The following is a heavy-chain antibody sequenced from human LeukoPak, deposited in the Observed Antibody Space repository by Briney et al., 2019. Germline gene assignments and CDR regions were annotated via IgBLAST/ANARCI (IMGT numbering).Heavy chain of an antibody. CDR3: ARLNNMVRGVSSFFDY. CDR1: GFTFSSYS. D-gene: IGHD3-10*01. V-gene: IGHV3-21*01. Sequence: PGGSLRLSCAASGFTFSSYSMNWVRQAPGKGLEWVSSISSSSSYIYYADSVKGRFTISRDNAKNSLYLQMNSLRAEDTAVYYCARLNNMVRGVSSFFDYWGQGTLVTVSS. CDR2: ISSSSSYI. J-gene: IGHJ4*02.